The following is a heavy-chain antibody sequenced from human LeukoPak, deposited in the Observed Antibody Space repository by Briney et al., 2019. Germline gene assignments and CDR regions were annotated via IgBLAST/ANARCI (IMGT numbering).Heavy chain of an antibody. D-gene: IGHD4-17*01. V-gene: IGHV3-7*04. CDR3: ARAYGDYNSYYYYYYMDV. CDR2: VKQDGSEK. Sequence: PGGSLRLSCAASGFTFSNAWMSWVRQAPGKGLEWVANVKQDGSEKYYVDSVKGRFTISRDNAKNSLYLQMNSLRAEDTAVYYCARAYGDYNSYYYYYYMDVWGKGTTVTVSS. J-gene: IGHJ6*03. CDR1: GFTFSNAW.